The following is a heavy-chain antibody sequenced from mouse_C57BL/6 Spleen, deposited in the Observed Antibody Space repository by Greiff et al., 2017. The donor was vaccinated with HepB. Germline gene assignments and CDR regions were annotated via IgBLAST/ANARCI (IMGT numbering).Heavy chain of an antibody. Sequence: VQLQQSGPELVKPGASVKISCKASGYTFTDYYMNWVKQSHGKSLEWIGDINPNNGGTSYNQKFKGKATLTVDKSSSTAYMELRSLTSEDSAVYYCARTLRSWFAYWGQGTLVTVSA. J-gene: IGHJ3*01. D-gene: IGHD1-1*01. V-gene: IGHV1-26*01. CDR1: GYTFTDYY. CDR3: ARTLRSWFAY. CDR2: INPNNGGT.